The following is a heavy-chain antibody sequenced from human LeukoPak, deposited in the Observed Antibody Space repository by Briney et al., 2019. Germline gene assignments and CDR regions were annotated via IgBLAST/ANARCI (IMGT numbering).Heavy chain of an antibody. CDR3: AREEGYDSSGFDY. Sequence: SVKVSCKASGGTFSSYAISWARQAPGQGLEWMGGIIPIFGTADYAQKFQGRVTITADESTSTAYMELSSLRSEDSAVYYCAREEGYDSSGFDYWGQGTLVTVSS. CDR1: GGTFSSYA. CDR2: IIPIFGTA. V-gene: IGHV1-69*13. D-gene: IGHD3-22*01. J-gene: IGHJ4*02.